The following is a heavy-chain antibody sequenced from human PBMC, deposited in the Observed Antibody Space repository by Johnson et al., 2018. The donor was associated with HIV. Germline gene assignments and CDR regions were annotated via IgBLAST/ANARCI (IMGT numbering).Heavy chain of an antibody. J-gene: IGHJ3*02. D-gene: IGHD1-26*01. CDR3: AKDRRQSSWELLDDAFDI. CDR2: INWNGGST. V-gene: IGHV3-20*04. Sequence: EKLVESGGGVVQPGGSLRLSCAASGFTFDDYGMSWVRQAPGKGLEWVSGINWNGGSTGYADSVKGRFTISRDNSKNTLYLQMNSLRAEDTAVYYCAKDRRQSSWELLDDAFDIWGQGTMVTVSS. CDR1: GFTFDDYG.